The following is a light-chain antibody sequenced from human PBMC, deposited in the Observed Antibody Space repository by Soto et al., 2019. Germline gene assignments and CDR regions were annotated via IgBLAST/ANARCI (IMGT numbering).Light chain of an antibody. Sequence: QSVLTQPASVSGSPGQSITISCAGTSSDVGAYKYVSWYQQHPGNAPKLMIYDVSNRPSGVSNRFSGSKSGNTASLTISGLQAEDEADYCCASYTSSSTLVFGTGTKVTVL. CDR3: ASYTSSSTLV. J-gene: IGLJ1*01. V-gene: IGLV2-14*01. CDR1: SSDVGAYKY. CDR2: DVS.